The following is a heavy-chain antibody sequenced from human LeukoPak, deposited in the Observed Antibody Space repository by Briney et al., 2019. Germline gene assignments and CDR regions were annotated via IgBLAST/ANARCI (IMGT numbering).Heavy chain of an antibody. CDR3: ARDMAGRSRPPFDY. D-gene: IGHD6-19*01. CDR2: IDGSSRYI. V-gene: IGHV3-21*01. Sequence: PGGSLRLSCAASGFTFSTYWMSWVRQAPGEGLEWVSSIDGSSRYIYYADSVRGRFTISRDNAKNSLHLQMNSLRVEDTGVYFCARDMAGRSRPPFDYWGQGTLVTVSS. CDR1: GFTFSTYW. J-gene: IGHJ4*02.